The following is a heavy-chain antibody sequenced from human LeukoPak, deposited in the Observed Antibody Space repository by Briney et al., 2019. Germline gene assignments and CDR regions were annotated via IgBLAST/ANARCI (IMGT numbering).Heavy chain of an antibody. J-gene: IGHJ6*03. CDR1: GYTFTSYG. Sequence: ASVKVSCKASGYTFTSYGISWVRQAPGQGLEWMGWISAYNGNTNYVQKLQGRVTMTTDTSTSTAYMELRSLTSDDTAVYYCARSLGRQRRAATRSYYYYYMDVWGKGTTVTVSS. D-gene: IGHD2-15*01. CDR2: ISAYNGNT. V-gene: IGHV1-18*01. CDR3: ARSLGRQRRAATRSYYYYYMDV.